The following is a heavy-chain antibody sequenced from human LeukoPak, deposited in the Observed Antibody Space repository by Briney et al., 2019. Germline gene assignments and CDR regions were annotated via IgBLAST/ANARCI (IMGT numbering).Heavy chain of an antibody. V-gene: IGHV5-51*01. Sequence: GESLKISCKGSGYSFTSYWIGWVRPMPGKGLEWMGIIYPGDSDTRYSPSFQGQVTISADKSISTAYLQWSSLKASDTAMYYCARRDYDIVTGYYNYFDYWGQGTLVTVSS. CDR1: GYSFTSYW. CDR3: ARRDYDIVTGYYNYFDY. CDR2: IYPGDSDT. D-gene: IGHD3-9*01. J-gene: IGHJ4*02.